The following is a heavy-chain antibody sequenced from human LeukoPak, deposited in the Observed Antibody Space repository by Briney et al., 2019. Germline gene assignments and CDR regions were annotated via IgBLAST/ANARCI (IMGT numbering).Heavy chain of an antibody. CDR1: GGSLSNYY. CDR3: ARAIVGDDY. CDR2: IYTSGRT. Sequence: SETLSLTCTVSGGSLSNYYWSWVRQPAGKGLEGIGRIYTSGRTNYNPSLTSRVTMSVDTSKTHFSLNLHSVTAADTAVYYCARAIVGDDYWGQGTLVTVSS. J-gene: IGHJ4*02. V-gene: IGHV4-4*07. D-gene: IGHD1-26*01.